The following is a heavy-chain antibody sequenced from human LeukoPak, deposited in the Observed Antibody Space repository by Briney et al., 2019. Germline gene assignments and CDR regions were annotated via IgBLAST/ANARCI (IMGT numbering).Heavy chain of an antibody. Sequence: GGSLRLSCAASGFTFSGSAMHWVRQASGKGLEWVGRIRSKANSYATAYVASVKGRFTISRDDSKNTAYLQMNSLKTEDTAVYYCTSSAAGQRGGYWGQGTLVTVSS. CDR2: IRSKANSYAT. CDR1: GFTFSGSA. D-gene: IGHD6-13*01. V-gene: IGHV3-73*01. J-gene: IGHJ4*02. CDR3: TSSAAGQRGGY.